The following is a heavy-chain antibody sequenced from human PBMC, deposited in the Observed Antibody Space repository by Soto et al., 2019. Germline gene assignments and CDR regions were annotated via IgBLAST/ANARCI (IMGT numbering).Heavy chain of an antibody. J-gene: IGHJ4*02. Sequence: QVHLVQSGAEVKKPGASVKVSCTASGYTFTNYYIHWVRQAPGQGLEWMGIINPRGGSTNYAQKFQGRVTMTTDTSTSTAYMELSYLRSEDTAVYYCARDHQHSSDYLYSPAASWGQGALVSVSS. CDR3: ARDHQHSSDYLYSPAAS. V-gene: IGHV1-46*01. D-gene: IGHD3-22*01. CDR2: INPRGGST. CDR1: GYTFTNYY.